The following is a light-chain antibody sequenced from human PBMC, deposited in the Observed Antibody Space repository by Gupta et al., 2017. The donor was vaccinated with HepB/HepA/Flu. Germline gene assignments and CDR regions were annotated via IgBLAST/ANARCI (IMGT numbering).Light chain of an antibody. V-gene: IGKV3-20*01. CDR1: QSVTSSY. CDR2: AAS. Sequence: EIVLTQSPGTLSLSPGDRATLSCRASQSVTSSYLAWYQQKPGQAPRLLIYAASNRATGIPDRFSGSGSGTDFTLTITTLEPEDFAVYFCQQYGSSSLTFGGGTTVEIK. J-gene: IGKJ4*01. CDR3: QQYGSSSLT.